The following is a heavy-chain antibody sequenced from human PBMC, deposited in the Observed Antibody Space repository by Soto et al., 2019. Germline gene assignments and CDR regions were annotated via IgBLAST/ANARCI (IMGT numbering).Heavy chain of an antibody. CDR3: AKSKDSYYDILTGIQSGMDV. D-gene: IGHD3-9*01. J-gene: IGHJ6*02. CDR2: ISGSGGST. Sequence: EVQLLESGGGLVQPGGSLRLSCAASGFTFSSYAMSWVRQAPGKGLEWVSAISGSGGSTYYADSVKGRFTISRDNSKNTLYLQMNSLRAEDTAVYYCAKSKDSYYDILTGIQSGMDVWGQGTTVTVSS. CDR1: GFTFSSYA. V-gene: IGHV3-23*01.